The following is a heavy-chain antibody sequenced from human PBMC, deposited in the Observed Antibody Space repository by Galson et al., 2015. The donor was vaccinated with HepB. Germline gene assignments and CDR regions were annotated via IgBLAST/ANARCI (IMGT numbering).Heavy chain of an antibody. Sequence: SLRLSCAASGFTFSSYGMHWVRQAPGKGLEWVSYITTSSDTIYYADSVKGRFTVSRDNAKNSLYLQMKTLRAEDTGVYYCARSIVGESIGFDYWGQGTLVTVSS. CDR1: GFTFSSYG. CDR2: ITTSSDTI. D-gene: IGHD1-26*01. CDR3: ARSIVGESIGFDY. J-gene: IGHJ4*02. V-gene: IGHV3-48*01.